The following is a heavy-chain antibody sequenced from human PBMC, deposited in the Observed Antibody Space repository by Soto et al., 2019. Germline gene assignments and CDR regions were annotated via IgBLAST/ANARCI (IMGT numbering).Heavy chain of an antibody. CDR2: INPVFGTA. CDR3: ASLVPRGYYYYYMDV. D-gene: IGHD1-26*01. CDR1: GGTFSSYG. V-gene: IGHV1-69*13. Sequence: SVKVSCKASGGTFSSYGISWVRQAPGQGLEWMGGINPVFGTANYAEKFQGRVTITADESTSTAYMELSSLRSEDTAVYYCASLVPRGYYYYYMDVWGKGTTVTVSS. J-gene: IGHJ6*03.